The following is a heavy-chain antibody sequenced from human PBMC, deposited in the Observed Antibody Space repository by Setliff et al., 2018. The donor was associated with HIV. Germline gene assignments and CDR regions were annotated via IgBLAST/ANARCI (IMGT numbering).Heavy chain of an antibody. J-gene: IGHJ3*02. CDR1: GGSFSGYY. V-gene: IGHV4-34*01. CDR3: ARVALSVTRTSRRAFDI. Sequence: SETLSLTCAVYGGSFSGYYWAWIRQPPGKGLEWIGEINHSGSTNYNPSLKSRVTMSVDTSKNQFSLNLRSVTAADTAVYYCARVALSVTRTSRRAFDIWGPGTMVTVSS. CDR2: INHSGST. D-gene: IGHD2-8*01.